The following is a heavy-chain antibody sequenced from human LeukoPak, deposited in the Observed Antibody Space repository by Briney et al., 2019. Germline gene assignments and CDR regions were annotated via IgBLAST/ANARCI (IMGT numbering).Heavy chain of an antibody. CDR1: GYSISSGYY. Sequence: SETLSLTCTVSGYSISSGYYWGWIRQPPGKGLEWIGSIYHSGSTYYNPSLKSRVTISVDTSKNQFSLKLSSVTAADTAVYYCARGLYSSSSNYWGQGTLVTVSS. J-gene: IGHJ4*02. D-gene: IGHD6-6*01. CDR3: ARGLYSSSSNY. V-gene: IGHV4-38-2*02. CDR2: IYHSGST.